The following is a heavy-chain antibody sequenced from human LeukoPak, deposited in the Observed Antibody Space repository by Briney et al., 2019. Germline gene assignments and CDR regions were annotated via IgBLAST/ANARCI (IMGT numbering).Heavy chain of an antibody. J-gene: IGHJ4*01. V-gene: IGHV4-4*09. D-gene: IGHD6-25*01. CDR1: GGSISSYY. Sequence: SETLSPTCTVSGGSISSYYWSWLRQPPGKGLEWIGFIYASGTTNYNSSLKSRVTISADTSKNQFSLKLTSVTAADTAVYYCARSGAATILNFFDYWGHGTLVTVSS. CDR2: IYASGTT. CDR3: ARSGAATILNFFDY.